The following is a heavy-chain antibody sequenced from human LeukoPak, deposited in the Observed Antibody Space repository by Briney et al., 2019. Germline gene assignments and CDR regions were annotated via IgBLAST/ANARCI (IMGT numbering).Heavy chain of an antibody. J-gene: IGHJ4*02. CDR1: GFTFSSYG. CDR2: ISYDGSNK. D-gene: IGHD3-3*01. Sequence: GGSLRLSCAASGFTFSSYGMHWVRQAPGKGLEWVAVISYDGSNKYYADSVKGRFTISRDNSKNTLYLQMNSLRAEDTAVYYCAKRGKGYYDFWSGYSDYWGQGTLVTVSS. V-gene: IGHV3-30*18. CDR3: AKRGKGYYDFWSGYSDY.